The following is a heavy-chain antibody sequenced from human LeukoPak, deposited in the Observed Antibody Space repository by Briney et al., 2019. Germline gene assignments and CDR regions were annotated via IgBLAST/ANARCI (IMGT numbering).Heavy chain of an antibody. D-gene: IGHD2-15*01. CDR3: ARGSGYCSGGSCPFDY. CDR2: ISAYNGNT. Sequence: ASVKVSCKASGYTFTSYGISWVRQAPGQGLEWMGWISAYNGNTNYAQKLQGRVTMTTDTSTSTAYMELRSLRSDDTAAYYCARGSGYCSGGSCPFDYWGQGTLVTVSS. J-gene: IGHJ4*02. V-gene: IGHV1-18*01. CDR1: GYTFTSYG.